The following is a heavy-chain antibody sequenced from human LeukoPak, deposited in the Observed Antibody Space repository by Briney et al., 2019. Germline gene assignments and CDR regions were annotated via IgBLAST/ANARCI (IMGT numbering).Heavy chain of an antibody. J-gene: IGHJ4*02. CDR3: ARDPRRLSDLVLRFLEWLPQYYFDY. CDR2: ISAYNGNT. CDR1: GYTFTSYG. V-gene: IGHV1-18*01. Sequence: GASVKVSCKASGYTFTSYGISWVRQAPGQGLEWMGWISAYNGNTNYAQKLQGRVTMTTDTSTSTAYMELRSLRSDDTAVYYCARDPRRLSDLVLRFLEWLPQYYFDYWGQGTLVTVSS. D-gene: IGHD3-3*01.